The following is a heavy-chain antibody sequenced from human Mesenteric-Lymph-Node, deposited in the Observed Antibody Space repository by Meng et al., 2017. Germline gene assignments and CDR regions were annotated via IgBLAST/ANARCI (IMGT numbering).Heavy chain of an antibody. Sequence: SETLSLTCSVSGGSISSYGFFWSWIRQHPGKGLEWIGFIYSSGSTHYKSSLESRVTISLDTSKNQFSLNVTSVTAADTAVYYCASSQGYYYSSENYYINWFNPWGQGTRVTGAS. D-gene: IGHD3-10*01. J-gene: IGHJ5*02. CDR1: GGSISSYGFF. V-gene: IGHV4-31*03. CDR2: IYSSGST. CDR3: ASSQGYYYSSENYYINWFNP.